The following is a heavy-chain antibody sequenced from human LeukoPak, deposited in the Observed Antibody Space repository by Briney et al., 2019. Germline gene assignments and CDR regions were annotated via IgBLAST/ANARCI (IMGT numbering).Heavy chain of an antibody. CDR2: IYPGDSDT. D-gene: IGHD3-22*01. CDR1: GYIFTSYW. J-gene: IGHJ4*02. CDR3: ARHRGSSGIRDY. Sequence: GESLKISCKGSGYIFTSYWIGWGRQMAGKGLEWMGIIYPGDSDTRYSPSFQGQVTISADKSICTAYLQWSSLKASDTAMYSCARHRGSSGIRDYWGQGTLVTVSS. V-gene: IGHV5-51*01.